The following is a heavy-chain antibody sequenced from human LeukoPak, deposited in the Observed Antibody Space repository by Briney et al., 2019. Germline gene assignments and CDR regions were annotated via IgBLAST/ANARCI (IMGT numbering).Heavy chain of an antibody. D-gene: IGHD1-1*01. CDR2: INPSGGST. Sequence: ASVKVSCKASGYTFTSYYMHWVRQAPGQGLEWMGIINPSGGSTSYAQKFQGRVTMTRDTSTSTVYMELSSLRSEDTAVYYCARGSGWRATGTGGIGYYYYGTDVWGQGTTVTVSS. CDR3: ARGSGWRATGTGGIGYYYYGTDV. CDR1: GYTFTSYY. J-gene: IGHJ6*02. V-gene: IGHV1-46*01.